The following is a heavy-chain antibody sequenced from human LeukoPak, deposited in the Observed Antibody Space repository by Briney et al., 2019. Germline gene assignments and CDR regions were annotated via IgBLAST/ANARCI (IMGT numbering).Heavy chain of an antibody. J-gene: IGHJ4*02. CDR3: ARDRASSGSLYY. CDR1: GGSISRYY. V-gene: IGHV4-59*01. CDR2: INYSGST. Sequence: SETLSLTCTVSGGSISRYYWSWIRQPPGKGLEWIGYINYSGSTNYNPSLKSRVTISVDTTKNQFSLNLRSVTAADTAVYYCARDRASSGSLYYWGQGTLVTVSS. D-gene: IGHD6-19*01.